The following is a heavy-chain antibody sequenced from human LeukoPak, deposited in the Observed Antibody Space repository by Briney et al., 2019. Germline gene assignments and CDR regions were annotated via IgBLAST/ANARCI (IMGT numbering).Heavy chain of an antibody. V-gene: IGHV4-39*07. D-gene: IGHD3-22*01. Sequence: SETLSLTCTVSGGSISSSSYYWGWIRQPPGKGLEWIGSIYYSGSTYYKPSLNSRVTISVDTSKNKFSMKLSSVTAADTAVYYCARGFPYYDSSGYRPYYFDYCGQGTLVTVSS. J-gene: IGHJ4*02. CDR2: IYYSGST. CDR1: GGSISSSSYY. CDR3: ARGFPYYDSSGYRPYYFDY.